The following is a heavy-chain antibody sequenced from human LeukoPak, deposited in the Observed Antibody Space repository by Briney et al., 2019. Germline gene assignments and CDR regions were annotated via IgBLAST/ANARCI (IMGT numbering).Heavy chain of an antibody. V-gene: IGHV3-9*01. D-gene: IGHD6-13*01. CDR3: AKDNDSSSWYRVEYFKH. CDR1: GFTFSSYS. Sequence: PGGSLRLSCAASGFTFSSYSMNWVRQAPGKGLEWVSGISWNSGSIGYADSVKGRFTVSRDNAKNSLYLQMNSLRAEDTALYYCAKDNDSSSWYRVEYFKHWGQGTLVTVSS. J-gene: IGHJ1*01. CDR2: ISWNSGSI.